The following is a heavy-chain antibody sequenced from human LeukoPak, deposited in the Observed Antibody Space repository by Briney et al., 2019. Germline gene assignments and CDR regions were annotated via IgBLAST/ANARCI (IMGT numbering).Heavy chain of an antibody. V-gene: IGHV4-39*01. D-gene: IGHD5-18*01. J-gene: IGHJ4*02. CDR1: GGSLSSSSYY. CDR3: ARTRAMSHPTFDY. CDR2: IYYSGST. Sequence: SETLSLTCTVSGGSLSSSSYYWGWIRQPPGKGLEWIGSIYYSGSTYYNPSLKSRVTISVDTSKNQFSLKLSSVTAADTAVYYCARTRAMSHPTFDYWGQGTLVTVSS.